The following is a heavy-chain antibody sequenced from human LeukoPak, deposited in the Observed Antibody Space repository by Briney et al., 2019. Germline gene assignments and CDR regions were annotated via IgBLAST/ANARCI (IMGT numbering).Heavy chain of an antibody. D-gene: IGHD3-22*01. CDR2: IYNSGST. CDR1: GGSISSYY. Sequence: SETLSLTCTVSGGSISSYYWNWIRQPPGKGLEWIGYIYNSGSTNNNPSLKSRVTISVDTSKKQFSLKLSSVTAADTAVYYCARGSWLVDYWGQGTLVTVSS. V-gene: IGHV4-59*01. CDR3: ARGSWLVDY. J-gene: IGHJ4*02.